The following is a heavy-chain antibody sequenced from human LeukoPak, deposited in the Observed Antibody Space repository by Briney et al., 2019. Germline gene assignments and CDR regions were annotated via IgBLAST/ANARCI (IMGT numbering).Heavy chain of an antibody. Sequence: QTGGSLRLSCAASGFTFSSYAMSWVRQAPGKGLEWVSAISGSGGSTYYADSVKGRFTISRDNSKNTLYLQMNSLRAEDTAVYYCAREPPRIAAAGTLGDYWGQGTLVTVSS. CDR1: GFTFSSYA. D-gene: IGHD6-13*01. V-gene: IGHV3-23*01. CDR3: AREPPRIAAAGTLGDY. J-gene: IGHJ4*02. CDR2: ISGSGGST.